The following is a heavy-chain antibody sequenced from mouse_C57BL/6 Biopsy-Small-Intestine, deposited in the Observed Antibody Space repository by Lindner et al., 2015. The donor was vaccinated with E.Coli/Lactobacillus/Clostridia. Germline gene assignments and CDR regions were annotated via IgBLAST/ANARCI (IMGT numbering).Heavy chain of an antibody. D-gene: IGHD1-1*02. J-gene: IGHJ4*01. Sequence: VQLQESGAELARPGASVKMSCKASGYTFTWYTMHWIKQRPGQGLEWIGYINPSSDYTQYDQKFKDNATLTADKSSTTAYIQLSSLTSEDSAVYYCVRSGGGSFYVLDYWGQGTSVTVSS. V-gene: IGHV1-4*01. CDR3: VRSGGGSFYVLDY. CDR1: GYTFTWYT. CDR2: INPSSDYT.